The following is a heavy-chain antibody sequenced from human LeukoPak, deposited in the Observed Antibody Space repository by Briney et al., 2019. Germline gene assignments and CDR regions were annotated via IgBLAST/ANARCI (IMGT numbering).Heavy chain of an antibody. V-gene: IGHV3-74*03. J-gene: IGHJ3*01. CDR1: GFTISNYW. Sequence: GGSLRLSCVGSGFTISNYWMHWVRQAPGTGLVWVSRIHPDGSITTYADSVKGRFTVSRDSAKSTLYLQIESLKVEDTAVYYCAREGLLTSPNNAFDVWGQGTMVTVSS. CDR2: IHPDGSIT. D-gene: IGHD3-16*01. CDR3: AREGLLTSPNNAFDV.